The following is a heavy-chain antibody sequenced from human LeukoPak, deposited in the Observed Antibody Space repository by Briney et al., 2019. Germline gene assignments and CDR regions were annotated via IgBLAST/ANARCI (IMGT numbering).Heavy chain of an antibody. CDR3: AKLRYFVFGAFDI. D-gene: IGHD3-9*01. CDR2: ISGSGGST. Sequence: GGSLRLSCAASGFTFSSYGMSWVRQAPGKGLEWVSAISGSGGSTYYADSVKGRFTISRDNSKNTLYLQMNSLRAEDTAVYYCAKLRYFVFGAFDIWGQGTMVTVSS. J-gene: IGHJ3*02. CDR1: GFTFSSYG. V-gene: IGHV3-23*01.